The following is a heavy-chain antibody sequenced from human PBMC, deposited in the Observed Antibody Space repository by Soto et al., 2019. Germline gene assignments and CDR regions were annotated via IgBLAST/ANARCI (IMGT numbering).Heavy chain of an antibody. D-gene: IGHD2-2*01. CDR1: GGSISSYY. J-gene: IGHJ5*02. Sequence: PSETLSLTCTVSGGSISSYYWSWIRQPPGKGLEWIGYIYYSWSTNYNPSLKSRVTISVDTSKNQFSLKLSSVTAADTAVYYCARLVPASFIFGWFDPWGQGTLVTVSS. CDR3: ARLVPASFIFGWFDP. V-gene: IGHV4-59*08. CDR2: IYYSWST.